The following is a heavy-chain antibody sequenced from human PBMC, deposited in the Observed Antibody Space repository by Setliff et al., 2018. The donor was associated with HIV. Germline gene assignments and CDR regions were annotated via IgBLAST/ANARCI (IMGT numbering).Heavy chain of an antibody. Sequence: PSETLSLTCTVSGGSISSYYWSWIRQPPGKGLEWIGYIYYSGSTGHNPSLKSRVTISLDTSKNQFSLKLSSVTAADTAVYYCARHGGRQLAYYYYYMDVWGKGTTVTVSS. V-gene: IGHV4-59*08. CDR2: IYYSGST. CDR1: GGSISSYY. J-gene: IGHJ6*03. D-gene: IGHD6-13*01. CDR3: ARHGGRQLAYYYYYMDV.